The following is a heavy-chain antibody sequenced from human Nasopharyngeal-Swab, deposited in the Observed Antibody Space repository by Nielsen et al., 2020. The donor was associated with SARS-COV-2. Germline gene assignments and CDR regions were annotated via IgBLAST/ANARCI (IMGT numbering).Heavy chain of an antibody. D-gene: IGHD2-21*02. CDR3: ARDLDLYCGGDCSTWGGLDY. V-gene: IGHV3-30-3*01. J-gene: IGHJ4*02. CDR2: ISYDGSNK. Sequence: GGPLRLSCAASGFTFSSYAMHWVRQAPGKGLEWVAVISYDGSNKYYADSVKGRFTISRDNSKNTLYLQMNSLRAEDTAVYYCARDLDLYCGGDCSTWGGLDYWGQGTLVTVSS. CDR1: GFTFSSYA.